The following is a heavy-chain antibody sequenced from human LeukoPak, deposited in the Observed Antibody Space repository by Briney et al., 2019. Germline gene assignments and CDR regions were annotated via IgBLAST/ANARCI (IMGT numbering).Heavy chain of an antibody. Sequence: SETLSLTCAVYGGSFSGYYWSWIRQPPRKGLEWIGEINHSGSTNYNPSLKSRVTISVDTSKNQFSLKLSSVTAADTAVYYCARGVDILTGYPSLDYWGQGTLVTVSS. V-gene: IGHV4-34*01. J-gene: IGHJ4*02. D-gene: IGHD3-9*01. CDR3: ARGVDILTGYPSLDY. CDR1: GGSFSGYY. CDR2: INHSGST.